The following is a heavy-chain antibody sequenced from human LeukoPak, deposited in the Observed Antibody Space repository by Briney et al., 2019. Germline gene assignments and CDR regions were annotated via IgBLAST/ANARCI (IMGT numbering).Heavy chain of an antibody. CDR1: GFTFSSSG. V-gene: IGHV3-33*01. CDR2: MRHDGSDI. CDR3: ARDQSPKWGSGERYFDY. D-gene: IGHD7-27*01. J-gene: IGHJ4*02. Sequence: GGSLRLSCAASGFTFSSSGMHWVRQAPGKGLEWVAVMRHDGSDISYADSVKGRFTISRDNSKNTLYLQMNSLRAEDTAVYYCARDQSPKWGSGERYFDYWGLGTLVTVSS.